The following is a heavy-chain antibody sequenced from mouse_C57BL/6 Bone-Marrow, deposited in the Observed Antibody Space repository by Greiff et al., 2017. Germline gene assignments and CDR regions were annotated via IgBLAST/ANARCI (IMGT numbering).Heavy chain of an antibody. V-gene: IGHV1-52*01. CDR2: IDPSDSET. CDR3: ARAIYDCYYVHHRYFDV. CDR1: GYTFTSYW. D-gene: IGHD2-3*01. J-gene: IGHJ1*03. Sequence: QVQLQQPGAELVRPGSSVKLSCKASGYTFTSYWMHWVKQRPIQGLEWIGNIDPSDSETHYNQKFKDKATLTVDKSSSTAYMQLSSLQSEDTAVVYCARAIYDCYYVHHRYFDVWGTGTTLTVSS.